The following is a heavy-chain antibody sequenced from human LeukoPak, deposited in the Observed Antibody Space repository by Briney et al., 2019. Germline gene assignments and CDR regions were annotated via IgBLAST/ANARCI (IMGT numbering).Heavy chain of an antibody. J-gene: IGHJ4*02. CDR2: IYTSGST. V-gene: IGHV4-4*07. D-gene: IGHD3-22*01. Sequence: SETLSLTCTVSGGSISNYYWSWIRQPAGKGLEWIGRIYTSGSTNYNPSLKSRVTMSVDTSKNQFSLKLSSVTAADTAVYYCARESDSSGYYNYFDYWGQGTLVTVSS. CDR3: ARESDSSGYYNYFDY. CDR1: GGSISNYY.